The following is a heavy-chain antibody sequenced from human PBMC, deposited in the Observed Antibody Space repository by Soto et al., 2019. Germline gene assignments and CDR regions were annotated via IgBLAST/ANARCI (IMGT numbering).Heavy chain of an antibody. CDR1: GFTFSTYG. CDR3: AKARVHMGMVFDL. Sequence: QEQLVESGGGVVQPGRSLRLSCVVSGFTFSTYGMHWVRQAPGKGLEWVAVVSFDGSKKYTTDSVKGRFTISRDNSKNTLRLQMNNLRPDDPAVYYCAKARVHMGMVFDLWGQGTLVTVSS. CDR2: VSFDGSKK. D-gene: IGHD3-10*01. V-gene: IGHV3-30*18. J-gene: IGHJ4*02.